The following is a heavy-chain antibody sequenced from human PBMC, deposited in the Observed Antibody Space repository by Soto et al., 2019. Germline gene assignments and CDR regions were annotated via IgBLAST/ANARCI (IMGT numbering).Heavy chain of an antibody. Sequence: QLLESGPGLVKPSETLSLTCTVSGGSISSSSYYWGWIRQPPGKGLEWIGSIYYSGSTYYNPSLKSRVTISVDTSKNQFSLKLSSVTAADTAVYYCARQGDGDYLDYWGQGTLVTVSS. V-gene: IGHV4-39*01. CDR1: GGSISSSSYY. CDR2: IYYSGST. J-gene: IGHJ4*02. CDR3: ARQGDGDYLDY. D-gene: IGHD4-17*01.